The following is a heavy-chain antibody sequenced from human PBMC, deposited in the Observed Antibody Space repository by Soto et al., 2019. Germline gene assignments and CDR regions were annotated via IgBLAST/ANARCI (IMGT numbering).Heavy chain of an antibody. J-gene: IGHJ4*02. Sequence: QVQLVQSGAEVKKPGASVKVSCKASGYTFTSYGISWVRQAPGQGLEWMGWISAYNGNTNYAQKLQGRVTMTTDTSTSTAYMGLRSLGSDDTAVYYCARIPTGYGYGLSLGAVDWGQGTLVTVSS. CDR2: ISAYNGNT. CDR1: GYTFTSYG. CDR3: ARIPTGYGYGLSLGAVD. D-gene: IGHD5-18*01. V-gene: IGHV1-18*01.